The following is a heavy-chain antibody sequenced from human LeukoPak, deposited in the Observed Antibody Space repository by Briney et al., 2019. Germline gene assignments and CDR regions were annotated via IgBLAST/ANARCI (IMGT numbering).Heavy chain of an antibody. V-gene: IGHV4-59*08. CDR1: GGSISSYY. CDR3: ARHGYSSGSLAWFDP. D-gene: IGHD6-19*01. J-gene: IGHJ5*02. Sequence: SGTLSLTCTVAGGSISSYYWSWIRQPPGKGLEWIGYIYYSGSTNYNPSLKSRVTISVDMSKNQFSLKLSSVAAADTAVYYCARHGYSSGSLAWFDPWGQGTQVTVSS. CDR2: IYYSGST.